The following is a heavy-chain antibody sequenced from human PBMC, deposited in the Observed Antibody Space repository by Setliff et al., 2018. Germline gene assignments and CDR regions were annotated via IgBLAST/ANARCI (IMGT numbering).Heavy chain of an antibody. CDR3: ARAPDYGEIDF. J-gene: IGHJ4*02. CDR2: INADGSNT. Sequence: PGGSLRLSCAASGFIFSSYWMHWVRQDAGKGLVWVSRINADGSNTNYADSVKGRFTISRDNAMNSLYLQMNSLRAEDTAIYYCARAPDYGEIDFWGQGTQVTVSS. V-gene: IGHV3-74*01. D-gene: IGHD4-17*01. CDR1: GFIFSSYW.